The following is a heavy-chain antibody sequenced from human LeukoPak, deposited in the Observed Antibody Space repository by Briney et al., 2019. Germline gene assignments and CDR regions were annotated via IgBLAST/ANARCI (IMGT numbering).Heavy chain of an antibody. Sequence: GGSLRLSCAASGFTFSSYDMHWVRQATGKGLEWVSAIGAAGDPYYPGSVKGRFTISRENAKNSLYLQMNSLRAGDTAVYYCARAAAAGNGGLYYYYGMDVWGQGTTVTVSS. CDR2: IGAAGDP. CDR1: GFTFSSYD. CDR3: ARAAAAGNGGLYYYYGMDV. V-gene: IGHV3-13*05. D-gene: IGHD6-13*01. J-gene: IGHJ6*02.